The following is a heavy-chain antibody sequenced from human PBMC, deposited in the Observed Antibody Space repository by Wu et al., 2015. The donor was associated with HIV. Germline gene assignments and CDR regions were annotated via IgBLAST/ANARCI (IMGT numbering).Heavy chain of an antibody. V-gene: IGHV1-46*03. CDR2: INPSGGSK. Sequence: QVHLVQSGAEVRNPGASVKVSCKATGHTFTRDYMFWVRQAPGQGLEWMGVINPSGGSKSYAQKFQGRVIMTRDTSTSTVYMELSSLRYEDTAVYYCASGNYWDFDYWGRGNPWSPSPQ. CDR1: GHTFTRDY. CDR3: ASGNYWDFDY. D-gene: IGHD4-11*01. J-gene: IGHJ4*02.